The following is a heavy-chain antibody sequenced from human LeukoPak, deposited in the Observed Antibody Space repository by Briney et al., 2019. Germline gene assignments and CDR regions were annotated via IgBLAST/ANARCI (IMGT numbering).Heavy chain of an antibody. V-gene: IGHV3-23*01. Sequence: GGSLRLSCAASGFAFSNYAMSWVRQAPGKGLEWVSSLSGGGDSRYYADSVMGRFTISRDNSKNTLYLQMNSLRAEDTAVYYCAKAVRSMVTGGGYFDSWGQGTLVTISS. D-gene: IGHD3-10*01. J-gene: IGHJ4*02. CDR3: AKAVRSMVTGGGYFDS. CDR1: GFAFSNYA. CDR2: LSGGGDSR.